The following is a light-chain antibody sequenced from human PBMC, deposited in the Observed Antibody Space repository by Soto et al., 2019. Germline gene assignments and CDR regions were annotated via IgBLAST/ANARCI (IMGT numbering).Light chain of an antibody. CDR2: GAS. CDR1: QSVSSTY. J-gene: IGKJ2*01. Sequence: LTQSPGTLSLSPGERATLSCRASQSVSSTYLAWYQQKPGQAPRLLIYGASSRATGIPDRFSGSGSGTDFTLTISRLETEDFAVYYCQQYGSSPPYTFGQGTKLEIK. CDR3: QQYGSSPPYT. V-gene: IGKV3-20*01.